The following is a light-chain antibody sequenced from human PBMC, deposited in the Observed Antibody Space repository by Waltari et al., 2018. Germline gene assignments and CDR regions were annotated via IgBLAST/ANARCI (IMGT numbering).Light chain of an antibody. Sequence: DIQMTQSPSSLAASVGDSVPITCRASQSITGYLNWYQQKPGKAPKLLIYAASRLESGVPSGFSGSGSGTDFTLTISNLQPEDFATYYCQQSYSTPYTFGQGTKLEIK. V-gene: IGKV1-39*01. CDR3: QQSYSTPYT. CDR2: AAS. J-gene: IGKJ2*01. CDR1: QSITGY.